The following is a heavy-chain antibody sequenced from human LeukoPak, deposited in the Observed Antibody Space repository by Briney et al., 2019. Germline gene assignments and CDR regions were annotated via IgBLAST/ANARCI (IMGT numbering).Heavy chain of an antibody. D-gene: IGHD1-7*01. CDR1: GGSISSSSYY. CDR2: IYYSGST. J-gene: IGHJ4*02. Sequence: PSETLSLTRTVSGGSISSSSYYWGWIRQPPGKGLEWIGSIYYSGSTYYNPSLKSRVTISVDTSKNQFSLKLSSVTAADTAVYYCASLNWNYRFDYWGQGTLVTVSS. V-gene: IGHV4-39*07. CDR3: ASLNWNYRFDY.